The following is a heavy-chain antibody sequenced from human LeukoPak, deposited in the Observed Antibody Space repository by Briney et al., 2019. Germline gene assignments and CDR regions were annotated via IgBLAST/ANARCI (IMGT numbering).Heavy chain of an antibody. CDR1: GGTFSSYA. Sequence: ASVKVSCKASGGTFSSYAISWVRQAPGQGLEWMGRIIPIFGIANYAQKFQGRVTITADKSTSTAYMELSSLRSEDTAVYYCARDSSTLAYSDYWGQGTLVTVSS. J-gene: IGHJ4*02. CDR2: IIPIFGIA. D-gene: IGHD2-15*01. CDR3: ARDSSTLAYSDY. V-gene: IGHV1-69*04.